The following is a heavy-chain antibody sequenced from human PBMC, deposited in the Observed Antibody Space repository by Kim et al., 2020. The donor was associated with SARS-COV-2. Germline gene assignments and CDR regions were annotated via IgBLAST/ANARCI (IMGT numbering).Heavy chain of an antibody. CDR2: IGSGSNSI. Sequence: GGSLRLSCAASGFTFSAYYMSWIRQAPGKGLEWVSYIGSGSNSIYYADSVKGRFTISRGNAYNSLYLQMNSLRAEDTAIYYCAREFGEGAYYVDSWGQGTLVTVSS. D-gene: IGHD3-10*01. CDR1: GFTFSAYY. J-gene: IGHJ4*02. CDR3: AREFGEGAYYVDS. V-gene: IGHV3-11*01.